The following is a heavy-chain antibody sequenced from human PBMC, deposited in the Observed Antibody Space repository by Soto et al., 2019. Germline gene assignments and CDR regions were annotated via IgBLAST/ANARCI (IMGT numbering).Heavy chain of an antibody. Sequence: GASVKVSCKASGYTFTSYAMHWVRQAPGQRLEWMGWINAGNGNTKYSQKFQGRVTITRDTSASTAYMELSSLRSEDTAVYYCARDHIYCSSTSCYAYYYYGMDVWGQGTTVTVSS. CDR3: ARDHIYCSSTSCYAYYYYGMDV. J-gene: IGHJ6*02. D-gene: IGHD2-2*01. V-gene: IGHV1-3*01. CDR1: GYTFTSYA. CDR2: INAGNGNT.